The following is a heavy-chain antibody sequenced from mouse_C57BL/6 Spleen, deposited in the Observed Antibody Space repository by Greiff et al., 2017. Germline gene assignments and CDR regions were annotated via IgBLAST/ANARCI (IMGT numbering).Heavy chain of an antibody. CDR3: ARRIYYDYGWYFDV. D-gene: IGHD2-4*01. CDR2: FHPYNDDT. Sequence: QVHVKPSGAELVKPGASVKMSCKASGYTFTTYPIEWMKQNHGKSLEWIGNFHPYNDDTKYNEKFKGKATLTVEKSSSTVYLELSRLTSDDSAVYYCARRIYYDYGWYFDVWGTGTTVTVSS. V-gene: IGHV1-47*01. J-gene: IGHJ1*03. CDR1: GYTFTTYP.